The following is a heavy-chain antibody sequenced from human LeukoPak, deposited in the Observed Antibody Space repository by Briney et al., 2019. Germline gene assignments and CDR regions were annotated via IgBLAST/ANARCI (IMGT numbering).Heavy chain of an antibody. D-gene: IGHD3-22*01. CDR2: ISYDGSNK. J-gene: IGHJ6*02. CDR3: ARDLRDSSSYDYYGMDV. CDR1: GFTFSDYR. V-gene: IGHV3-30-3*01. Sequence: GGSLRLSCAASGFTFSDYRMTWVRQAPGKGLEWVAVISYDGSNKYYADSVKGRFTISRDNSKNTLYLQMNSLRAEDTAVYYCARDLRDSSSYDYYGMDVWGQGTTVTVSS.